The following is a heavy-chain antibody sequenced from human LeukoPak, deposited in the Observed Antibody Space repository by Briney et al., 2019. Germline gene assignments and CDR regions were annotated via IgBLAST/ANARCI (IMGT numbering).Heavy chain of an antibody. J-gene: IGHJ5*02. CDR3: ARGYSSSWYFNWFDP. V-gene: IGHV4-38-2*02. Sequence: SETLSLTCSVSGYAISSGYFWGWIRQPPGKGLEWIGTIYHSGSPYYNPSLKSRVTISVDTSKNQFSLKLSSVTAADTAVYYCARGYSSSWYFNWFDPWGQGTLVTVSS. D-gene: IGHD6-13*01. CDR2: IYHSGSP. CDR1: GYAISSGYF.